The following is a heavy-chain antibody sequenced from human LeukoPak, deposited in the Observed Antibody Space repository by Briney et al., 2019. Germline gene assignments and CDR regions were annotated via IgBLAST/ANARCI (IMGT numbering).Heavy chain of an antibody. Sequence: PGGSLRLSCAASGFTFSDYYMSWIRQAPGKGLEWVSYTSILCSTIYYADSVKGRFTISRDNANNSLYLQMNSLRAEDTAVYYCAREKEQQLVSYYYYYYMDVWGKGTTVTVSS. D-gene: IGHD6-13*01. J-gene: IGHJ6*03. CDR2: TSILCSTI. CDR3: AREKEQQLVSYYYYYYMDV. CDR1: GFTFSDYY. V-gene: IGHV3-11*04.